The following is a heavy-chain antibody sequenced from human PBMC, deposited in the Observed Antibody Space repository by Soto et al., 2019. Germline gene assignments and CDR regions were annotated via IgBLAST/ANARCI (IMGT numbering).Heavy chain of an antibody. Sequence: EVQLLESGGGLVQPGGSLRLSCAASGFTFSSYAMRWVRQAPGKGLEWVSAISGSGDSTYYADSVKGRFTISRDNSKNTLYLQMNSLRAEDTAVYYCARRGSGSYYDYWGXGTLVTVSS. CDR2: ISGSGDST. D-gene: IGHD1-26*01. V-gene: IGHV3-23*01. J-gene: IGHJ4*02. CDR3: ARRGSGSYYDY. CDR1: GFTFSSYA.